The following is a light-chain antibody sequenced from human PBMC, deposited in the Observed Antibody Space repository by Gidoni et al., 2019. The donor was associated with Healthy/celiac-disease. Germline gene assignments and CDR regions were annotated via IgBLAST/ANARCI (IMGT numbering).Light chain of an antibody. CDR1: SSNIGSNY. J-gene: IGLJ3*02. CDR2: RNN. CDR3: AAWDDSLSGSWL. V-gene: IGLV1-47*01. Sequence: QSVLTQPPSASGTPGQRVTISCSGSSSNIGSNYVYWYQQLPGTAPKLLIYRNNQRPAGVPDRFSCSKSGTSASLAISGLRSEDEADYYCAAWDDSLSGSWLFGGGTKLTVL.